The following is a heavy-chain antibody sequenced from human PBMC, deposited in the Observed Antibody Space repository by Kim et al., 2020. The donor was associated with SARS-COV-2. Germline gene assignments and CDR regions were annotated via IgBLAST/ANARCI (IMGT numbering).Heavy chain of an antibody. CDR3: ARDLNRFYYGSGSYLPPGLDV. CDR2: ISFDGSNK. CDR1: GFTFSSYA. J-gene: IGHJ6*02. V-gene: IGHV3-30*04. Sequence: GSLRLSCAASGFTFSSYAMHWIRQAPGKGLEWVAVISFDGSNKDHADSVKGRFTISRDNSKNTLYLQMNSLRAEDSAVYYCARDLNRFYYGSGSYLPPGLDVWGRGTTVTVSS. D-gene: IGHD3-10*01.